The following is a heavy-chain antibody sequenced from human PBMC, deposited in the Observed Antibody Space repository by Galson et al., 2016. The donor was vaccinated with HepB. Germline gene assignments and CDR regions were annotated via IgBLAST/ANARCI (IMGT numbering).Heavy chain of an antibody. CDR1: GFSRSTTRES. CDR3: AHSPYSSSFGEMDV. J-gene: IGHJ6*04. CDR2: IFCSADK. Sequence: PALVKPTQTLTLTCTFSGFSRSTTRESVAWIRQPPGQALVWRAPIFCSADKYSRPSLKSSLTITKDTSKTQVFLTMTDMDPVDTGTYYCAHSPYSSSFGEMDVWGKRTTVTVSS. V-gene: IGHV2-5*01. D-gene: IGHD3-10*01.